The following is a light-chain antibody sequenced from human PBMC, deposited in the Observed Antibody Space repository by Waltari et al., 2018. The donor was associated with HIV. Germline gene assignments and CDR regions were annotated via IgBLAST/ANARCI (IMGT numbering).Light chain of an antibody. J-gene: IGKJ1*01. CDR3: QKYNSAPHT. CDR2: SAS. CDR1: QDIGSS. V-gene: IGKV1-27*01. Sequence: DIRMTQSPSSLSASVGDRITITCRASQDIGSSLAWYQQMPGTVPKPVIFSASSLQSGVSSRFSGSGSGTYFTLTISSLQPEDAATYFCQKYNSAPHTFGQGTRVEI.